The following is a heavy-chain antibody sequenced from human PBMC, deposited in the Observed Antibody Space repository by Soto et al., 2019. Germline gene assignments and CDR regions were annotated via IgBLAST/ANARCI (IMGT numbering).Heavy chain of an antibody. Sequence: GGSLRLSCAASGFTFSSYAMSWVRQAPGKGLEWVSAISGSGGSTYYADSVKGRFTISRDNSKNTLYLQMNSLRAEDTAVYYCASQHARLVVVVAATVSYFDYWGQGTLVTVSS. CDR1: GFTFSSYA. V-gene: IGHV3-23*01. CDR3: ASQHARLVVVVAATVSYFDY. D-gene: IGHD2-15*01. CDR2: ISGSGGST. J-gene: IGHJ4*02.